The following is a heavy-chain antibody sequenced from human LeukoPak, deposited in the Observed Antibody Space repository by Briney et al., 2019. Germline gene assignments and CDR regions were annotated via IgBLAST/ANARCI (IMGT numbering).Heavy chain of an antibody. CDR2: IWYDGSNK. CDR1: GFTFSSYG. Sequence: PGGSLRLSCAASGFTFSSYGMHWVRQAPGKGLEWVAVIWYDGSNKYYADSVEGRFTISRDNSKNTLYLQMNSLRAEDTAVYYCAKEGPDGYDFYFDYWGQGTLVTVSS. D-gene: IGHD5-12*01. CDR3: AKEGPDGYDFYFDY. J-gene: IGHJ4*02. V-gene: IGHV3-33*06.